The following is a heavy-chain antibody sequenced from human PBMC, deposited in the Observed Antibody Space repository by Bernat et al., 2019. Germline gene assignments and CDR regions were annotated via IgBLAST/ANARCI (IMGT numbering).Heavy chain of an antibody. CDR1: GASINSYW. CDR3: ARNGAYCIEV. D-gene: IGHD2-21*01. Sequence: QVQLQQWGAGLLKPSETLSLTCDVSGASINSYWWSWVRQPPGKGLEWIGEIEHGGATNYNPSLKSRVTISVDKSKNQFSLKLSSVTDADTALYYCARNGAYCIEVWGQGTTVTVS. V-gene: IGHV4-4*02. CDR2: IEHGGAT. J-gene: IGHJ6*02.